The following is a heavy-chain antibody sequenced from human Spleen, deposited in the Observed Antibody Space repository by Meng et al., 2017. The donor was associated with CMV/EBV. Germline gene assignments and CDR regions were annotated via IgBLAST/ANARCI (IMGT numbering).Heavy chain of an antibody. CDR3: TRRPLGSTRPFDY. J-gene: IGHJ4*02. CDR2: INPNNGDT. CDR1: GYRFTGFY. Sequence: CKTSGYRFTGFYMHWVRQAPGQGLEWMGRINPNNGDTKYAQRFEGRVSMTTDTSISTVYMELSSLTSDDTAFYFCTRRPLGSTRPFDYWGQGTLVTVSS. D-gene: IGHD1-26*01. V-gene: IGHV1-2*06.